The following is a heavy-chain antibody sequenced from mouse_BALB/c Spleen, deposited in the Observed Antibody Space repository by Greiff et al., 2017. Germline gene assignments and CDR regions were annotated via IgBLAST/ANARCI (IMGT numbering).Heavy chain of an antibody. D-gene: IGHD2-1*01. CDR1: GFTFSSYA. V-gene: IGHV5-6-5*01. Sequence: EVQRVESGGGLVKPGGSLKLSCAASGFTFSSYAMSWVRQTPEKRLEWVASISSGGSTYYPDSVKGRFTISRDNARNILYLQMSSLRSEDTAMYYCARGGLYGNYGYFDVWGAGTTVTVSS. CDR3: ARGGLYGNYGYFDV. J-gene: IGHJ1*01. CDR2: ISSGGST.